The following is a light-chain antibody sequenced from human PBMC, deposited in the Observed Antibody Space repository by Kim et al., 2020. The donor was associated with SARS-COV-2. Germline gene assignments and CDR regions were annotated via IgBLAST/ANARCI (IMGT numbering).Light chain of an antibody. J-gene: IGLJ3*02. Sequence: KTVTISCPRSSGSIASNDVQWYRQRPGSSPITVIFEDNQRPYGVPDRFSGSIDASSNSASLTISGLTTEDEADYYCQSYDSNTPWVFGGGTQLTVL. CDR1: SGSIASND. V-gene: IGLV6-57*01. CDR3: QSYDSNTPWV. CDR2: EDN.